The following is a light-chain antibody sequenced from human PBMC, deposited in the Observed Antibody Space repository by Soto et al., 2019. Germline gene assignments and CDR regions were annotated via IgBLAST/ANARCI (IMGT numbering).Light chain of an antibody. Sequence: EIVMTHSPATLSVSPCERAALSFRASQSVRSALAWYQQKPGQAPRLLIYAAATRASGIPARFSGSGSGTEFSLTISSLQSEDFAVYYCQQRTNWLWTFGQGTKVDIK. CDR3: QQRTNWLWT. CDR2: AAA. J-gene: IGKJ1*01. CDR1: QSVRSA. V-gene: IGKV3D-15*01.